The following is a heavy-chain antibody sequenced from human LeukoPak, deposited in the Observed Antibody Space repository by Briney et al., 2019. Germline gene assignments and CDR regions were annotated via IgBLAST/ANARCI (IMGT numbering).Heavy chain of an antibody. D-gene: IGHD3-10*01. CDR1: GGFIRSYY. Sequence: SETLSLTCTVSGGFIRSYYWSWIRQPPGKGLEWIGYVYYRGSTNYNPSLKRRVTISVDTSKNQFSLKLSSVTAADTAVYYCARDRYGSGSYYIDYWGQGTLVTVSS. CDR3: ARDRYGSGSYYIDY. CDR2: VYYRGST. V-gene: IGHV4-59*01. J-gene: IGHJ4*02.